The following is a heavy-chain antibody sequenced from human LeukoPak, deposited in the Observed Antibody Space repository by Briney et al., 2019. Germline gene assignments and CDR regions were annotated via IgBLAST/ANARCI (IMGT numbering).Heavy chain of an antibody. Sequence: SETLSLTCNVSGGSISNSTDYWGWIRQPPGEGLEWIGEIFYSGSINYNPSLKSRVTLSLDKSKNQFSLQLSSVTAADTAMYYCAKTHSHFPPYFDYWGQGTLVIVSS. V-gene: IGHV4-39*07. CDR1: GGSISNSTDY. CDR3: AKTHSHFPPYFDY. J-gene: IGHJ4*02. D-gene: IGHD4-11*01. CDR2: IFYSGSI.